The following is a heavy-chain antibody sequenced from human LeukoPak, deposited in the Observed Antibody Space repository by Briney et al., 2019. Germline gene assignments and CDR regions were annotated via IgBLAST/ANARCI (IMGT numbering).Heavy chain of an antibody. Sequence: ASVKVSCKASGYTFTGYYMHWVRQAPGQGLEWMGWINPNSGGTNYAQKFQGRVTMTRDTSISTAYMELSRLRSDDTAVYYCARDSGDSGSYCPRGGFDYWGQGTLVTVSS. D-gene: IGHD1-26*01. V-gene: IGHV1-2*02. CDR1: GYTFTGYY. CDR2: INPNSGGT. J-gene: IGHJ4*02. CDR3: ARDSGDSGSYCPRGGFDY.